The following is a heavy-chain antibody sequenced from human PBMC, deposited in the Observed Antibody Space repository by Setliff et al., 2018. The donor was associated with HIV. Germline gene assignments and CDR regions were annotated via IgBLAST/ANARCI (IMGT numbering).Heavy chain of an antibody. J-gene: IGHJ4*02. Sequence: SETLSLTCTVSGGSISSSSYYWGWIRQPPGKGLEWIGSIYYSGSTYYNPSLKSRVTISVDTSKNQFSLKLSSVTAADTAVYYCARHIVVVVAATRFDYWGQGTLVTVPS. CDR2: IYYSGST. D-gene: IGHD2-15*01. V-gene: IGHV4-39*01. CDR3: ARHIVVVVAATRFDY. CDR1: GGSISSSSYY.